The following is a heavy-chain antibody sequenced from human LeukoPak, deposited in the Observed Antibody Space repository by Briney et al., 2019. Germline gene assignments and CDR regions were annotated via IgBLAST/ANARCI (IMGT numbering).Heavy chain of an antibody. CDR3: ARAVSGRFDY. D-gene: IGHD6-19*01. Sequence: ASETLSLTCTVSGGSISSYYWSWIRQPPGKGLEWIGYIYYSGSTNYNPSLKSRVTISVDTSKNQFSLKLSSVTAADTAIYYCARAVSGRFDYWGQGTLVTVSS. CDR1: GGSISSYY. CDR2: IYYSGST. J-gene: IGHJ4*02. V-gene: IGHV4-59*12.